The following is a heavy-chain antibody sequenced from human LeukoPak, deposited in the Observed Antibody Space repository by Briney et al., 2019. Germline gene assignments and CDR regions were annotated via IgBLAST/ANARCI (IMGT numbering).Heavy chain of an antibody. CDR2: IYYSGST. CDR1: GGSISSGGYY. J-gene: IGHJ4*02. CDR3: ARDHCSSTSCYTGGYYFDC. D-gene: IGHD2-2*02. V-gene: IGHV4-31*03. Sequence: SQTLSLTCTVSGGSISSGGYYWSWIRQHPGKGLEWIGYIYYSGSTYYNPSLKSRVTISVDTSKNQFSLKLSSVTAADTAVYYCARDHCSSTSCYTGGYYFDCWGQGTLVTVSS.